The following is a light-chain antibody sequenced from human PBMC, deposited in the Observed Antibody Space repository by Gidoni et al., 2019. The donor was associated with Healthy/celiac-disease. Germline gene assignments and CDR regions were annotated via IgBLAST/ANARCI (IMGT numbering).Light chain of an antibody. Sequence: ENVLTQSPGTLSLSPGERAALSCRASQSVSNNYIAWYQQKPGQAPRLLILRASSRATGIPDKFSGSGSGTDFTLTISRLEPEDFAVYYCQQYGTSFTFGPGTKVEIK. J-gene: IGKJ3*01. V-gene: IGKV3-20*01. CDR1: QSVSNNY. CDR2: RAS. CDR3: QQYGTSFT.